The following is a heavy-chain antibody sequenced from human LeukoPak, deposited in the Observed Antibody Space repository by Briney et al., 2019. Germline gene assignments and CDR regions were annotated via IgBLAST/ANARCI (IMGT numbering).Heavy chain of an antibody. J-gene: IGHJ4*02. V-gene: IGHV3-23*01. CDR2: ISGSGGST. Sequence: GSLRLSCAASGFTFSSYGMSWVRQAPGKGLEWVSAISGSGGSTYYADSVKGRFTISRDNSKNTLYLQMNSLRAEDTAVYYCAKVAGYGAAAGTFHFDYWGQGTLVTVSS. CDR1: GFTFSSYG. D-gene: IGHD6-13*01. CDR3: AKVAGYGAAAGTFHFDY.